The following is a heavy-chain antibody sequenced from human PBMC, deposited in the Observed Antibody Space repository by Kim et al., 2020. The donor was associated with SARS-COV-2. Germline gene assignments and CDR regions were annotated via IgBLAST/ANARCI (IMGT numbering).Heavy chain of an antibody. CDR2: ISYDGSNK. CDR1: GFTFSSYG. V-gene: IGHV3-30*18. J-gene: IGHJ4*02. Sequence: GGSLRLSCAASGFTFSSYGMHWVRQAPGKGLEWVAVISYDGSNKYYADSVKGRFTISRDNSKNTLYLQMNSLRAEDTAVYYCAKDFHQLVLYYFDYWGQGTLVTVSS. D-gene: IGHD6-13*01. CDR3: AKDFHQLVLYYFDY.